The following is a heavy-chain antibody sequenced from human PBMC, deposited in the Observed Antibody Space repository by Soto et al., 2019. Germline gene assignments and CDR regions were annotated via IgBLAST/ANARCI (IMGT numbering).Heavy chain of an antibody. CDR1: GFTFSTYA. CDR3: AKDGGGYNYGYVMLDKYYYGMDV. Sequence: QVQLVESGGGVVQPGRSLRLSCAASGFTFSTYAMHWVRQAPGKGLEWVAVISYDGTNKYYADSVRGRFTISRDNSKITLFLQMNSLRAEDTAVYYCAKDGGGYNYGYVMLDKYYYGMDVWGQGTTVTVSS. J-gene: IGHJ6*02. D-gene: IGHD5-18*01. CDR2: ISYDGTNK. V-gene: IGHV3-30-3*01.